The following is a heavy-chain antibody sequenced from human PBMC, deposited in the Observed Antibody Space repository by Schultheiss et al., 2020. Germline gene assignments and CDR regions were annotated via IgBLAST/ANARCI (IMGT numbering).Heavy chain of an antibody. D-gene: IGHD1-26*01. J-gene: IGHJ3*02. CDR3: ARGTWEYAFDI. Sequence: TLSLTCVVSGGSISSGGYSWSWIRQPPGKGLEWIGYIYPGGSTYYNVSLKSRVTISVDRSKNQFSLKLSSVTAADTAVYYCARGTWEYAFDIWGQGTVVTVSS. V-gene: IGHV4-30-2*01. CDR2: IYPGGST. CDR1: GGSISSGGYS.